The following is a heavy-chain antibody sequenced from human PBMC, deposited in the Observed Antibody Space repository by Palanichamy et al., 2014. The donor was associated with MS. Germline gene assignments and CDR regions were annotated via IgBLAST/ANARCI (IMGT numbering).Heavy chain of an antibody. CDR3: ARGVKPYNWFDP. J-gene: IGHJ5*02. V-gene: IGHV3-66*01. CDR2: IYSGGST. D-gene: IGHD2-21*01. Sequence: EVQLVEVWGRLGPRPGGSLRLSCAASGFTVSTNYISLGPPGSRKGLEWVSVIYSGGSTYYADSVKGRFTVSRDNSKNTLYLQMNGLRAEDTAVYYCARGVKPYNWFDPWGQGTLVTVSS. CDR1: GFTVSTNY.